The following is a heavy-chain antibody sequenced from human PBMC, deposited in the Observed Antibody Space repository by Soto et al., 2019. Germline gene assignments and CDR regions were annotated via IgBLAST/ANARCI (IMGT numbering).Heavy chain of an antibody. CDR3: ASTERGTCYYCYGMDV. J-gene: IGHJ6*02. CDR1: GGTFSSYA. Sequence: SGKVSCKASGGTFSSYAFSWVRQAPGQGLEWMGGIIPIFGTANYAQKFQGRVTITADESTSTAYMELSSLRSEDTAVYYCASTERGTCYYCYGMDVWGQGTTVTVSS. CDR2: IIPIFGTA. V-gene: IGHV1-69*13.